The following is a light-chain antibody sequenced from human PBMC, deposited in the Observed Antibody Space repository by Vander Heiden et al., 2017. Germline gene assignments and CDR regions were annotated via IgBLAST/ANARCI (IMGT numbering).Light chain of an antibody. V-gene: IGLV4-69*02. J-gene: IGLJ3*02. CDR2: ANCASSH. Sequence: LVLTQSPSASALLGASDNPTCTLSRGHRYNAIAAHQQQPQPGPRYLMTANCASSHSKGDGIPRRFSGAGSESERYLTIAGLQSEDEADYYCRAWNTGIGVFGGGTKVTVL. CDR3: RAWNTGIGV. CDR1: RGHRYNA.